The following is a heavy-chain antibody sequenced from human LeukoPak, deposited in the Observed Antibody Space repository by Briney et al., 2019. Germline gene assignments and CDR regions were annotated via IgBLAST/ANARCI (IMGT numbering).Heavy chain of an antibody. Sequence: ASVNVSCKASGYTFTSYYMHWVRQAPGQGLEWMGIINPSGGSTSYAQKFQGRVTMTRDTSTSTVYMELSSLRSEDTAVYYCARDHGLGYYDRAFDYWGQGTLVTVSS. D-gene: IGHD3-22*01. CDR3: ARDHGLGYYDRAFDY. J-gene: IGHJ4*02. CDR1: GYTFTSYY. V-gene: IGHV1-46*01. CDR2: INPSGGST.